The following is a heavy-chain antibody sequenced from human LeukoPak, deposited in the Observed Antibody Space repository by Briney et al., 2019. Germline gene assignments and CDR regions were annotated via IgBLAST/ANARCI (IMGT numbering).Heavy chain of an antibody. Sequence: PSETLSLTCTVSGVAIASVNHHWNWIRQPAGKGLEWVGRVYTSGRTNFNPSLKSRVTISIDTSKNRFSLKMSSVTAADTAVYYCARDYFDSSLYLGYWGQGILVTVSS. J-gene: IGHJ4*02. CDR1: GVAIASVNHH. D-gene: IGHD3-22*01. V-gene: IGHV4-61*02. CDR2: VYTSGRT. CDR3: ARDYFDSSLYLGY.